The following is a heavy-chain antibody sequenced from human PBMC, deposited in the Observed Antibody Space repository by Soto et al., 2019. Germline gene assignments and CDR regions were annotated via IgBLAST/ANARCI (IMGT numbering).Heavy chain of an antibody. V-gene: IGHV3-21*01. J-gene: IGHJ4*02. Sequence: PGGSLRLSCAASGFTFSSYSMNWVRQAPGKGLEWVSSISSSSSYIYYADSVKGRFTISRDNAKNSLYLQMNSLRAEDTAVYYCARAFVLMVYARDYFAYWGQGTLVTVSS. CDR3: ARAFVLMVYARDYFAY. D-gene: IGHD2-8*01. CDR1: GFTFSSYS. CDR2: ISSSSSYI.